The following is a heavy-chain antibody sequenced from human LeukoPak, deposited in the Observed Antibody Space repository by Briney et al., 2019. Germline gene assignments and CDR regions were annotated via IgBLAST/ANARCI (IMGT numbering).Heavy chain of an antibody. Sequence: KASETLSLTCAVSGYSISSDYYWGWIRQPPGKGLEWIGSIYHSGSTYYNPSLKSRVTISVDTSKNQFSLKLSSVTAADTAVYYCARLPHKAAREDPLVYYYYYMDVWGKGTTVTVSS. CDR2: IYHSGST. CDR1: GYSISSDYY. CDR3: ARLPHKAAREDPLVYYYYYMDV. D-gene: IGHD6-6*01. V-gene: IGHV4-38-2*01. J-gene: IGHJ6*03.